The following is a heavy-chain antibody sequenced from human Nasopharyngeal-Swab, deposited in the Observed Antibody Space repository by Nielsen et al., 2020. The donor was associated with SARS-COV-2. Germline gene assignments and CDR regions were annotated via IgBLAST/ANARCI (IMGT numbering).Heavy chain of an antibody. CDR1: GFTFSRYT. CDR3: ASTPLDSSGYYYAFHY. J-gene: IGHJ4*02. Sequence: GGSLRLSCAASGFTFSRYTMHWVRQAPGKGLEWVAVISYDGSNKYYADSVKGRFTISRDISKNTLYLQMNSLRAEDTAVFYCASTPLDSSGYYYAFHYWGRGTLVTDSS. CDR2: ISYDGSNK. D-gene: IGHD3-22*01. V-gene: IGHV3-30-3*01.